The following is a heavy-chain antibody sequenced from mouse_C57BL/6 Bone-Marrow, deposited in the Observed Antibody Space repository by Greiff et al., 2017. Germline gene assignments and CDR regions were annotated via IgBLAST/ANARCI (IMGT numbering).Heavy chain of an antibody. CDR1: GYTFTSYW. CDR2: IHPNSGST. D-gene: IGHD2-4*01. CDR3: AYDYGGAMDY. Sequence: QVQLNQPGAELVKPGASVKLSCKASGYTFTSYWMHWVKQSPGQGLEWIGMIHPNSGSTNYNEKFKSKATLTVDQSSSTAYMQLSSLTSEDAAVYYCAYDYGGAMDYWGQGTSVTVSS. V-gene: IGHV1-64*01. J-gene: IGHJ4*01.